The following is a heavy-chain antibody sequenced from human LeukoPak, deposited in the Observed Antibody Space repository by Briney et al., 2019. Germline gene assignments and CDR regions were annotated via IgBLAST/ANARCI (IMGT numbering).Heavy chain of an antibody. J-gene: IGHJ6*02. Sequence: GGSLRLSCAPSGFTFSSYAMSWVRQAPGRGLEWGSTISGSGSNTYYAESVKGRFTISRDNSKSTLDLQMSSLAVEDTAVYYCARARGDVWGQGTTVTASS. V-gene: IGHV3-23*01. CDR1: GFTFSSYA. CDR2: ISGSGSNT. CDR3: ARARGDV.